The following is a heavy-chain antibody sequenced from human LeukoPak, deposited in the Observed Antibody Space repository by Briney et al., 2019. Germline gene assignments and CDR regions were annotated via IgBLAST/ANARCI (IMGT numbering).Heavy chain of an antibody. J-gene: IGHJ3*02. Sequence: PGGSLRLSCAASGFTVSTNCMIWVRQPPGKGLEWVSVIYNTGSTYNADSVKGRFTISRHNSKNTVYLQMNSLRAEDTAVYYCARARVGCTNYAFDIWGQGTMVTVSS. CDR2: IYNTGST. CDR1: GFTVSTNC. V-gene: IGHV3-53*01. D-gene: IGHD2-8*01. CDR3: ARARVGCTNYAFDI.